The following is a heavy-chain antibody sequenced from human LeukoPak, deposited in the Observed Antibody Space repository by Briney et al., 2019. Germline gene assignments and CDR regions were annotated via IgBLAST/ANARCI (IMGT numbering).Heavy chain of an antibody. D-gene: IGHD3-3*01. V-gene: IGHV4-34*01. CDR2: INHSGKT. J-gene: IGHJ3*02. CDR3: ARGGNKLDRIWSGPADAFDM. Sequence: SETLSLTCAVYGGSFSNYHWNWIRQPPGKGLEWIGEINHSGKTNYKQSLKSRVTISVDTSKNQFSLKLTSLTAADTAVYYCARGGNKLDRIWSGPADAFDMWGHGTMVIVSS. CDR1: GGSFSNYH.